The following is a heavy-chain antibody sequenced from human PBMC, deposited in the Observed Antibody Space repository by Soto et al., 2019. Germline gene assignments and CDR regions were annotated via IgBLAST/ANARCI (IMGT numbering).Heavy chain of an antibody. CDR2: IWYDGSNK. J-gene: IGHJ6*03. CDR1: GFTFSSYG. V-gene: IGHV3-33*01. Sequence: VQLVESGGGVVQPGRSLRLSCAASGFTFSSYGMHWVRQAPGKGLEWVAVIWYDGSNKYYADSVKGRFTISRDNSKNTLYLQMNSLRAEDTAVYYCARMVYGDYYYYMDVWGKGTTVTVSS. CDR3: ARMVYGDYYYYMDV. D-gene: IGHD4-17*01.